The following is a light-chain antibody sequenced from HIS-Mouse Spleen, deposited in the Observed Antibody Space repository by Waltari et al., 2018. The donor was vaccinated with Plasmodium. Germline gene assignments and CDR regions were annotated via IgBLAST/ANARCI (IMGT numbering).Light chain of an antibody. CDR1: SSDVGGYNT. CDR2: AVS. V-gene: IGLV2-8*01. Sequence: SPLTLPPPASGSPGQLVTISCTGTSSDVGGYNTVSWYQQHPGNAPKLMIYAVSKRPSGIPDRFAGSKSGNTASLTVSGLQAEDEADYYCSSYAGSIFYVFGTGTKVTVL. J-gene: IGLJ1*01. CDR3: SSYAGSIFYV.